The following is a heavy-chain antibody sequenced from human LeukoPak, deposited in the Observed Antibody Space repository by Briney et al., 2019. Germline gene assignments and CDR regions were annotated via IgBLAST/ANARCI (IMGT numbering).Heavy chain of an antibody. D-gene: IGHD3-10*02. CDR2: ISSSGSTI. Sequence: GGSLRLSCAASGFAFNSYGMNWVRQAPGKGLEWVSYISSSGSTIYYADSVKGRFTISRDNAKNSLYLQMNSLRAEDTAVYYCAELGITMIGGVWGKGTTVTISS. V-gene: IGHV3-48*03. CDR3: AELGITMIGGV. J-gene: IGHJ6*04. CDR1: GFAFNSYG.